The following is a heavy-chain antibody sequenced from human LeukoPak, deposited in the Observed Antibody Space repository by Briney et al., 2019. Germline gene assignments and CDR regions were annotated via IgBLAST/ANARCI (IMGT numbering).Heavy chain of an antibody. J-gene: IGHJ4*02. Sequence: ASVKVSCKASGGTFSNSGFSWVRQALGQGFNWMGGIIPIFGIRNYAQRFQGRVTMTANESTSTAYMELSSLRSEDTAIYYCATSIVPRAFDYWGQGSLVTVSS. CDR3: ATSIVPRAFDY. CDR2: IIPIFGIR. D-gene: IGHD1-26*01. CDR1: GGTFSNSG. V-gene: IGHV1-69*13.